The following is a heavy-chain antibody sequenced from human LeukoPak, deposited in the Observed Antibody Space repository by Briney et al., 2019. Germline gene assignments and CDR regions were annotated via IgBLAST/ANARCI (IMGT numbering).Heavy chain of an antibody. D-gene: IGHD3-22*01. V-gene: IGHV1-2*04. J-gene: IGHJ4*02. CDR2: INPNSGGT. CDR3: AREGPYYYDSSGYYVGVGPLD. Sequence: ASVKVSCKASGYTFTGYYMHWVRQAPGQGLEWMGWINPNSGGTNYAQKFQGWVTMTRDTSISTAYMELSRLRSDDTAVYYCAREGPYYYDSSGYYVGVGPLDWGQGTLVTVSS. CDR1: GYTFTGYY.